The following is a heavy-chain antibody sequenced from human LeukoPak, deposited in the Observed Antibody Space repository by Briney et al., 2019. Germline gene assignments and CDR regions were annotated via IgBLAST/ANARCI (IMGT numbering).Heavy chain of an antibody. D-gene: IGHD6-6*01. J-gene: IGHJ4*02. CDR1: EFTFSSFA. CDR3: ARAAQVTGRPNLGGHFDY. Sequence: GGSLRLSCAASEFTFSSFAMSWVRQPPGKGLEWVSTISSSGGSTFYAESVKGRFTISRDNNENTLYLQMNSLRVEDTAVYYCARAAQVTGRPNLGGHFDYWGQGTLVTVSS. V-gene: IGHV3-23*01. CDR2: ISSSGGST.